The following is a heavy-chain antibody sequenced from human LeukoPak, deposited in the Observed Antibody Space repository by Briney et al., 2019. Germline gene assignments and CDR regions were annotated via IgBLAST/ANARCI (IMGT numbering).Heavy chain of an antibody. CDR2: IYYSGST. D-gene: IGHD2-15*01. J-gene: IGHJ4*02. Sequence: SETLSLTCTVSGGSISSGGYYWSWIRQHPGKGPEWIGYIYYSGSTYYNPSLKSRVTISVDTSKNQFSLKLSSVTAADTAVYYCARDQEGGYFDYWGQGTLVTVSS. CDR1: GGSISSGGYY. V-gene: IGHV4-31*03. CDR3: ARDQEGGYFDY.